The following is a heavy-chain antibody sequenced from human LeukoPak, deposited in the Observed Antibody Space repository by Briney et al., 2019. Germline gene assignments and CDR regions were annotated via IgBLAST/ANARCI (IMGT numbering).Heavy chain of an antibody. D-gene: IGHD5-18*01. CDR1: GFTFTNAG. J-gene: IGHJ4*02. CDR2: ISHDGTNK. V-gene: IGHV3-30*01. Sequence: PGGSLRLSCAGSGFTFTNAGIHWVRLAAGKGLEWVSFISHDGTNKYYSDSVDGRFTVSRLNSQNTVYLQMTDLSPDDTATYYCASEDVDTGDFWGQGTLVTVSS. CDR3: ASEDVDTGDF.